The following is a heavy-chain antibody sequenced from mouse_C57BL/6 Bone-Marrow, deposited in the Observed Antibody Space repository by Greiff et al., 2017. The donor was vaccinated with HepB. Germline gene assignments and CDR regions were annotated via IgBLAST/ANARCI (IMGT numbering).Heavy chain of an antibody. Sequence: EVQLQQSGPELVKPGASVKISCKASGYTFTDYYMNWVKQSHGKSLEWIGDINPNNGGTSYNQKFKGKATLTVDKSSSTAYMELRSLTSEDSAVYYCARRHYYGRDFDVWGTGTTVTVSS. CDR2: INPNNGGT. CDR3: ARRHYYGRDFDV. D-gene: IGHD1-1*01. J-gene: IGHJ1*03. V-gene: IGHV1-26*01. CDR1: GYTFTDYY.